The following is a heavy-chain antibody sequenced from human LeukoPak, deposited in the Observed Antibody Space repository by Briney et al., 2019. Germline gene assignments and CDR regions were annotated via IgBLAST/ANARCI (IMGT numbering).Heavy chain of an antibody. V-gene: IGHV1-8*02. J-gene: IGHJ6*03. CDR1: GYTFTGYY. CDR2: MNPNSGNI. Sequence: AASVKVSCKASGYTFTGYYMHWVRQAPGQGLEWMGYMNPNSGNIVYAQKFQGRVTMTWNTSISTAYMELYSLRSEDTAVYYCAREGMDVWGKGTTVSISS. CDR3: AREGMDV.